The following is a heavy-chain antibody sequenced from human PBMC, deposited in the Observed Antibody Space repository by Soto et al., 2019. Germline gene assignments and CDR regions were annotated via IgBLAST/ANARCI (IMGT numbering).Heavy chain of an antibody. V-gene: IGHV2-5*02. CDR1: AFSLSTGGVG. CDR2: IYWDDDR. D-gene: IGHD2-21*02. J-gene: IGHJ6*02. CDR3: IQSRCGGDCLQSYASYYYYGMDV. Sequence: GPTLVNPTQTFRLTSTCSAFSLSTGGVGVGWIRQPPGKALGWLALIYWDDDRRYSPSLRSRLTITKDTSKNQVVLTMTNMDPVDTATYYCIQSRCGGDCLQSYASYYYYGMDVWGQGTTVTVSS.